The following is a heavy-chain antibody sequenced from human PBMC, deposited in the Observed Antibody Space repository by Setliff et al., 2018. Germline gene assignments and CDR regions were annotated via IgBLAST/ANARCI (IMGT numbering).Heavy chain of an antibody. CDR1: GDTFSTYA. Sequence: ASVKVSCKASGDTFSTYALSWVRQAPGQGLEWMGWIAVYTGKTYSAQKFQGRLTMTTDKSTNMAYLDLRGLRLDDTAVYYCSRLVRFCTRVACQTLSGGEFWGQGTLVTVSS. V-gene: IGHV1-18*01. CDR2: IAVYTGKT. D-gene: IGHD2-8*01. J-gene: IGHJ1*01. CDR3: SRLVRFCTRVACQTLSGGEF.